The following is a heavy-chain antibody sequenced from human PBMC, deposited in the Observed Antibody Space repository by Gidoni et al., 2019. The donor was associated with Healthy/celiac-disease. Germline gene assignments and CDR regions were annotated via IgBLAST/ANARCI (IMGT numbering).Heavy chain of an antibody. V-gene: IGHV4-34*01. J-gene: IGHJ6*02. D-gene: IGHD3-10*01. CDR1: GGSFSGYY. CDR2: INHSGST. Sequence: QVQLQQWGAGLLKPSETLSLTCAVYGGSFSGYYWSWIRQPPGKGLEWIGEINHSGSTNYNPSIKSRVTISVDTSKNQFSLKLSSVTAADTAVYYCARGRGAYGSGSYYKGYYGMDVWGQGTTVTVSS. CDR3: ARGRGAYGSGSYYKGYYGMDV.